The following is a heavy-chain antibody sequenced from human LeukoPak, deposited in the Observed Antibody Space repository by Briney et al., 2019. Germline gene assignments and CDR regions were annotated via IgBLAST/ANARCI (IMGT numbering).Heavy chain of an antibody. V-gene: IGHV3-74*01. CDR2: INSDGSST. D-gene: IGHD3-22*01. CDR3: ARDFRSYDSSGHPVGGYYGMDV. J-gene: IGHJ6*02. CDR1: GFTFSSYW. Sequence: PAGGSRRLSCAASGFTFSSYWMHWVRQAPGKGLVWVSRINSDGSSTSYADSVKGRFTISRDNAKNTLYLQMNSLRAEDTAVYYCARDFRSYDSSGHPVGGYYGMDVWGQGTTVTVSS.